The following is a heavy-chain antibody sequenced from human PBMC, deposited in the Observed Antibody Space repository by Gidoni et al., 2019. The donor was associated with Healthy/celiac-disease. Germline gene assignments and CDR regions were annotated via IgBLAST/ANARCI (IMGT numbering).Heavy chain of an antibody. J-gene: IGHJ4*02. Sequence: QAQLVQSGAEMKTPGAWGEVSCKASGGSLSSYASSWVRTAPGHGLEWMGVISPIFGTANYSQKFQGRVTITADESTSTAYMELSSLRSEDTAVYYCARPQIGWTYGDYGYWGQGTLVTVSS. CDR2: ISPIFGTA. D-gene: IGHD4-17*01. V-gene: IGHV1-69*01. CDR3: ARPQIGWTYGDYGY. CDR1: GGSLSSYA.